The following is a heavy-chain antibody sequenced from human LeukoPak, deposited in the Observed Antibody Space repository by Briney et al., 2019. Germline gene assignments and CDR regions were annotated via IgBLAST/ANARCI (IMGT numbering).Heavy chain of an antibody. CDR1: GFTFNTYA. D-gene: IGHD6-19*01. V-gene: IGHV3-23*01. CDR2: MSGSGSST. CDR3: ASARGYSSEYQ. J-gene: IGHJ4*02. Sequence: GGSLRLSCAASGFTFNTYAMSWVRQAPGKGLEWVSSMSGSGSSTYYADSVKGRFTISRDNSKNTLYLRMNSLRAEDTALYYCASARGYSSEYQWGQGTLVTVSS.